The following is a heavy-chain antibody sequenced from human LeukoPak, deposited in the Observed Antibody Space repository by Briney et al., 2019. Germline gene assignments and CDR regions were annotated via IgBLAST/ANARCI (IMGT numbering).Heavy chain of an antibody. Sequence: KTGGPLRLSCAPSGFTFSIYSMKWVGLAPGKGLEWVSSFSGSSNYIYYTDSVKARFNIPRQNAKNPLYPQMKSLRAEHTALYYCARDHRTVWGGTSDISGQRTMFTVSS. D-gene: IGHD4-17*01. J-gene: IGHJ3*02. CDR2: FSGSSNYI. V-gene: IGHV3-21*01. CDR3: ARDHRTVWGGTSDI. CDR1: GFTFSIYS.